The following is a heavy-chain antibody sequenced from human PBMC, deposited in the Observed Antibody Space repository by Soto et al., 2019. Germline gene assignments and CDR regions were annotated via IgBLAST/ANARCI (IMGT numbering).Heavy chain of an antibody. V-gene: IGHV3-11*01. CDR1: GFTFSGYN. Sequence: QVQLVESGGGLVKPGGSLRLSCAASGFTFSGYNMSWIRQAPGTGLEWVSYITSSGSNTFDAESVKGRFTISRDNTMNLLYLQMNSRSAEDSAVYYCSRSGNIASAHHVDHWGQGTLVTVSS. J-gene: IGHJ4*02. D-gene: IGHD2-15*01. CDR3: SRSGNIASAHHVDH. CDR2: ITSSGSNT.